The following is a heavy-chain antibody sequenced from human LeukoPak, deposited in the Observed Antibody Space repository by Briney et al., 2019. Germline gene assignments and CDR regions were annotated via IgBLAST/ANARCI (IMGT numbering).Heavy chain of an antibody. D-gene: IGHD3-22*01. J-gene: IGHJ4*02. CDR3: ARDEVEYCYDSSGYPTPCFDY. CDR2: ISYDGSNK. Sequence: GSLRLSCAASGFTFSSYAMHWVRQAPGKGLEWVAVISYDGSNKYYADSVKGRFTISRDNSKNTLYLQMNSLRAEDTAVYYCARDEVEYCYDSSGYPTPCFDYWGQGTLVTVSS. CDR1: GFTFSSYA. V-gene: IGHV3-30-3*01.